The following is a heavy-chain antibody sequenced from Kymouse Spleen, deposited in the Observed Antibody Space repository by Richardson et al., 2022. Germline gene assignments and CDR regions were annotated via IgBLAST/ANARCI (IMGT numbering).Heavy chain of an antibody. D-gene: IGHD1-26*01. J-gene: IGHJ3*02. CDR1: GGSISSSSYY. CDR2: IYYSGST. V-gene: IGHV4-39*01. Sequence: QLQLQESGPGLVKPSETLSLTCTVSGGSISSSSYYWGWIRQPPGKGLEWIGSIYYSGSTYYNPSLKSRVTISVDTSKNQFSLKLSSVTAADTAVYYCASFLVGARDAFDIWGQGTMVTVSS. CDR3: ASFLVGARDAFDI.